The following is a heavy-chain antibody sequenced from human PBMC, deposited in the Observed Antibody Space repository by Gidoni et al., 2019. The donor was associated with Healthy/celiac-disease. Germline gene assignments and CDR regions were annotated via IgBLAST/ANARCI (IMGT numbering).Heavy chain of an antibody. Sequence: QVQLVESGGGVVQPGRSLRLSCADSGFTFSSSGMHWVRQAPGKGLEWRAVMSNDGSIKYYADSVKGRFTISRDNSKNTLYLQMNSLRAEDTAVYYCAKDQGLAAAGTFDYWGQGTLVTVSS. V-gene: IGHV3-30*18. CDR3: AKDQGLAAAGTFDY. CDR1: GFTFSSSG. CDR2: MSNDGSIK. D-gene: IGHD6-13*01. J-gene: IGHJ4*02.